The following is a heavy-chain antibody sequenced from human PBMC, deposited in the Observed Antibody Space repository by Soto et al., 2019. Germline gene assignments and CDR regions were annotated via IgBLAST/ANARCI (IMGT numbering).Heavy chain of an antibody. D-gene: IGHD2-15*01. CDR2: INPSGGST. Sequence: ASVKVSCKASGYTFTSYYMHWVRQAPGQGLEWMGIINPSGGSTSYAQKFQGRVTMTRDTSTSTVYMELSSLRSEDTAVYYCPFRLDCRAGSCLGWMDLWDQGTTVTVSS. CDR3: PFRLDCRAGSCLGWMDL. V-gene: IGHV1-46*01. J-gene: IGHJ6*02. CDR1: GYTFTSYY.